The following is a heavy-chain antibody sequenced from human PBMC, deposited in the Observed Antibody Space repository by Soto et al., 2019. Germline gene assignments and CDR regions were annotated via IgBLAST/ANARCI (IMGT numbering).Heavy chain of an antibody. CDR3: ARHRYSYGVYXFDX. CDR2: IYYSGST. V-gene: IGHV4-31*03. CDR1: GGSISSGGYY. Sequence: PSETLSLTCTVSGGSISSGGYYWSWIRQHPGKGLEWIGYIYYSGSTYYNPSLTSRVTISVDTSKNQFSLKLSSVTAADTAVYYCARHRYSYGVYXFDXWRQRTLVTVSS. J-gene: IGHJ4*02. D-gene: IGHD5-18*01.